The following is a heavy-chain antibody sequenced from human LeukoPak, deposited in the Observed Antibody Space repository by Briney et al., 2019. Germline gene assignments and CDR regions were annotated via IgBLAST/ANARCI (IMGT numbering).Heavy chain of an antibody. CDR3: ARVGIEVSAHPEVGMLLWI. J-gene: IGHJ3*02. D-gene: IGHD3-22*01. V-gene: IGHV3-11*06. Sequence: GGSLTLSCAASGFTFNDYYMTWIRQAPGKGLEWVSYISSRGSYTIYADSVRGRFSVSRDNAKKSLYLQMNSLRAEDTAVYYCARVGIEVSAHPEVGMLLWIWGQGTMVTVSS. CDR1: GFTFNDYY. CDR2: ISSRGSYT.